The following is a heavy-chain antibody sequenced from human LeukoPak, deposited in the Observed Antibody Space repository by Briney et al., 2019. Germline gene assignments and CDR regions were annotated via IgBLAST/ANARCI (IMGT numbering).Heavy chain of an antibody. CDR3: ARGAMVRGVIMGPFDY. CDR1: GFTFSSYS. J-gene: IGHJ4*02. V-gene: IGHV3-21*01. CDR2: ISSSSSYI. D-gene: IGHD3-10*01. Sequence: GGSLRLSCAASGFTFSSYSMNWVRQAPGKGLEWVSSISSSSSYIYYADSVKGRFTISRDNAKNSLYLQMTSLRAEDTAVYYCARGAMVRGVIMGPFDYWGQGTLVTVSS.